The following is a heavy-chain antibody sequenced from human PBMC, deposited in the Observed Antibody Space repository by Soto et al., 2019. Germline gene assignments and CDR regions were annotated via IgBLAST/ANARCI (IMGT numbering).Heavy chain of an antibody. J-gene: IGHJ6*02. V-gene: IGHV3-11*06. D-gene: IGHD2-2*01. CDR2: ISSSSSYT. CDR1: GFTFSDYY. Sequence: GGSLRLSCAASGFTFSDYYMSWIRQAPGKGLEWVSYISSSSSYTNYADSVKGRFTISRDNAKNSLYLQMNSLRAEDTAVYYCAADIVVVPAAMARPRPYYYYYGMDVWGQGTTVTVSS. CDR3: AADIVVVPAAMARPRPYYYYYGMDV.